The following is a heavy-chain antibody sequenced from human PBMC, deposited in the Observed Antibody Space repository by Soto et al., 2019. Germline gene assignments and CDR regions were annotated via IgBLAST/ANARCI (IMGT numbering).Heavy chain of an antibody. Sequence: QVQLVQSGAEVKKPGASVKVSCKASGYTFTSYGISWVRQAPGQGLEWMGWISAYNGNTSYAQTLQGRVTMTTDTSTSTAYMELRSLRSDDTAVYYCARGSDIVVVVAATPHWFAPWGQGTLVTVSS. J-gene: IGHJ5*02. CDR1: GYTFTSYG. D-gene: IGHD2-15*01. V-gene: IGHV1-18*01. CDR2: ISAYNGNT. CDR3: ARGSDIVVVVAATPHWFAP.